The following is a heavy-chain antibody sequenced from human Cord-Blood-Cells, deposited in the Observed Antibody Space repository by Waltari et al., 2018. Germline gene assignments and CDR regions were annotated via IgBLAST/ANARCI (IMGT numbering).Heavy chain of an antibody. CDR1: GFTFSSYG. CDR3: ARDRPSSGWYYYYYGMDV. CDR2: IWYDGSNK. V-gene: IGHV3-33*01. D-gene: IGHD6-19*01. J-gene: IGHJ6*02. Sequence: QVQLVESGGGVVQPGRSLRLYCAASGFTFSSYGMHWVRQAPGKGLEWVAVIWYDGSNKYYADSVKGRFTISRDNSKNTLYLQMNSLRAEDTAVYYCARDRPSSGWYYYYYGMDVWGQGTTVTVSS.